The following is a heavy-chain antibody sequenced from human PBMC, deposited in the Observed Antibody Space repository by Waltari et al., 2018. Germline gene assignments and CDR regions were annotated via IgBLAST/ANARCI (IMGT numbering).Heavy chain of an antibody. CDR2: SSDGGVYT. J-gene: IGHJ4*02. CDR3: AKGFEDLLPFDH. V-gene: IGHV3-23*04. CDR1: GFTSFTSF. D-gene: IGHD2-21*01. Sequence: EVQLVESGGGLVQPGGSLGLSCAASGFTSFTSFISWVRQAPGKGLEWISASSDGGVYTYYADSVEGRFTISRDSSKNTIYLQMNSLRVEDTALYYCAKGFEDLLPFDHWGQGTQVTVSS.